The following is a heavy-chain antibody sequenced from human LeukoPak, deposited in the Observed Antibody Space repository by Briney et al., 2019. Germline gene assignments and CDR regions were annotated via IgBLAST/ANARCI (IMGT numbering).Heavy chain of an antibody. V-gene: IGHV3-23*01. CDR1: GFTFSSYA. CDR3: AKPGATTVVISDDAFDI. CDR2: ISGSGGST. J-gene: IGHJ3*02. D-gene: IGHD4-23*01. Sequence: GGSLRLSCAASGFTFSSYAMSWVRQAPGKGLEWVSAISGSGGSTYYADSVKGRFTISRDNSKNTLYLQMNSLRAEDTAVYYCAKPGATTVVISDDAFDIWGQGTMVTVSS.